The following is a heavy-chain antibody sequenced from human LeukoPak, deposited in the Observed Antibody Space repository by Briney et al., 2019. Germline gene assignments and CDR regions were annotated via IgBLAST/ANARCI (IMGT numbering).Heavy chain of an antibody. J-gene: IGHJ4*02. D-gene: IGHD3-9*01. CDR1: GYTLTELS. CDR3: ARDHGTYTYYDILTGYPGNY. CDR2: FDPEDGET. V-gene: IGHV1-24*01. Sequence: ASVKVSCKVSGYTLTELSMHWVRQAPGKGLEWMGGFDPEDGETIYAQKFQGRVTMTEDTSTDTAYMELSSLRSEDTAVYYCARDHGTYTYYDILTGYPGNYWGQGTLVTVSS.